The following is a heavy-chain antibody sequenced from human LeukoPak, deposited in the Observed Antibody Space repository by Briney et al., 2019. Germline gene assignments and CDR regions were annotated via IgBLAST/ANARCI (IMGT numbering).Heavy chain of an antibody. D-gene: IGHD6-13*01. V-gene: IGHV3-74*01. Sequence: PVGSLRLSSAASGFTFSSYWMQWVRQAPGKGLVGVSRINSDGSSTIYADSVKGRFTISRDNAKNTLYLQMNSLRAEDTAVYYCARTRAAASFDYWGQGTLVTVSS. J-gene: IGHJ4*02. CDR1: GFTFSSYW. CDR3: ARTRAAASFDY. CDR2: INSDGSST.